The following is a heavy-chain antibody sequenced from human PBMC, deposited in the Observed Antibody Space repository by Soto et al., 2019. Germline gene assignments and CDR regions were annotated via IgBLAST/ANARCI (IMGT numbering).Heavy chain of an antibody. CDR2: INPNSGGT. CDR3: ARGIGYSSSSVVEAFDI. V-gene: IGHV1-2*04. CDR1: GYTFTGYY. J-gene: IGHJ3*02. D-gene: IGHD6-6*01. Sequence: ASVKVSCKASGYTFTGYYMHWVRQAPGQGLEWMGWINPNSGGTNYAQKFQGWVTMTRDTSISTAYMELSRLRSDDTAVYYCARGIGYSSSSVVEAFDIWGQGTMVTVSS.